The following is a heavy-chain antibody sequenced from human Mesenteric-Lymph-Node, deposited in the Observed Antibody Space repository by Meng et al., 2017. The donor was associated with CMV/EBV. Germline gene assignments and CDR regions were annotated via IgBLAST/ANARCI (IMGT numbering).Heavy chain of an antibody. CDR2: ISSSSSYI. D-gene: IGHD3-3*01. CDR1: GFTFSSYS. V-gene: IGHV3-21*06. CDR3: ARSKRYYDFSD. J-gene: IGHJ4*02. Sequence: GESLKISCAASGFTFSSYSMNWVRQAPGKGLEWVSSISSSSSYIYYADSVKGRFTVSRDNARNSLYLQMNSLRAEDTALYYCARSKRYYDFSDWGQGTLVTVSS.